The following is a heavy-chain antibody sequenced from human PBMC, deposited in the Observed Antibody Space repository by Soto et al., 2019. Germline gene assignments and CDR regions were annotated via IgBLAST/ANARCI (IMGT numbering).Heavy chain of an antibody. CDR2: IYYSGST. V-gene: IGHV4-59*08. Sequence: SETLCLTCTVSGGSISSDYWSWIRQPPGKGLEWIGYIYYSGSTNYNPSLKSRVTISVDTSKNQFSLKLSSVTAADTAVYYCARHGYSGYETGNFDYWGQGTLVTVSS. CDR1: GGSISSDY. J-gene: IGHJ4*02. CDR3: ARHGYSGYETGNFDY. D-gene: IGHD5-12*01.